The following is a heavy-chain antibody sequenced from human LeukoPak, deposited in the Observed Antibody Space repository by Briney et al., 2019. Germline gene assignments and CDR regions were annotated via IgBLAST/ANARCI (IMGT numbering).Heavy chain of an antibody. Sequence: GGSLRLSCAASGFTFSSYAMSWVRQAPGKGLEWVSAISGSGGSTYYADSVKGQFTISRDNSKNTLYLQMNSLRAEDAAVYYCAKTRGSMVRGVLLDYWGQGTLVTVSS. V-gene: IGHV3-23*01. J-gene: IGHJ4*02. CDR1: GFTFSSYA. CDR2: ISGSGGST. CDR3: AKTRGSMVRGVLLDY. D-gene: IGHD3-10*01.